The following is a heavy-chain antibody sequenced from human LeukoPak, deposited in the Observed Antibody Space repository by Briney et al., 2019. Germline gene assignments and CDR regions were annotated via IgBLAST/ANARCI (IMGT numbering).Heavy chain of an antibody. V-gene: IGHV3-21*01. CDR3: ARDLCSSTSCYWGYYYCGMDV. J-gene: IGHJ6*02. D-gene: IGHD2-2*01. Sequence: GGSLRLSCAASGFTFSSYSMNWVRQAPGKGLEWVSSISSSSSYIYYADSVKGRFTISRDNAKNSLYLQMNSLRAEDTAVYYCARDLCSSTSCYWGYYYCGMDVWGQGTTVTVSS. CDR1: GFTFSSYS. CDR2: ISSSSSYI.